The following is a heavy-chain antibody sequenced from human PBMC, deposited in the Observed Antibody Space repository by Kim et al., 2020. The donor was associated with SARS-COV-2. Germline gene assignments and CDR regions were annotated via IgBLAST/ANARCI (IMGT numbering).Heavy chain of an antibody. D-gene: IGHD5-12*01. V-gene: IGHV3-23*03. CDR2: IYSGGSST. CDR1: GFTFSSYA. CDR3: AKVFESSGYPVPWYFDL. Sequence: GGSLRLSCAASGFTFSSYAMSWVRQAPGKGLEWVSIIYSGGSSTYYADSVKGRFTISRDDSKNTLYLQMNSLRAEDTAVYHCAKVFESSGYPVPWYFDLWGRGTLVTVSS. J-gene: IGHJ2*01.